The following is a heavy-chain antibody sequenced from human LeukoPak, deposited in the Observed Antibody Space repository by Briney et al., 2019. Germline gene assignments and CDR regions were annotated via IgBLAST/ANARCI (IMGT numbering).Heavy chain of an antibody. J-gene: IGHJ4*02. D-gene: IGHD6-13*01. V-gene: IGHV3-21*01. Sequence: GGSLRLSCAASGFTFSNFSMNWVRQPPGKGLEWVSTISRSSSYIYYADSVRGRFTISRDNAKNSLYLQVNSLRAEDTAVYYCASSIAAAGLDYWGQGTLVTVSS. CDR2: ISRSSSYI. CDR3: ASSIAAAGLDY. CDR1: GFTFSNFS.